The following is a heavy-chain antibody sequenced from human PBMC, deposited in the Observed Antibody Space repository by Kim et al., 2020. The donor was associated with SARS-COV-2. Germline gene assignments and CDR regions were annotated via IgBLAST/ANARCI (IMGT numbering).Heavy chain of an antibody. Sequence: SVKGRFTICRDNSKSTLYLQMDSLKVEDTDVYYCAKEPSCSDTICYGAFDIWGQGTMVTVSS. J-gene: IGHJ3*02. V-gene: IGHV3-23*01. CDR3: AKEPSCSDTICYGAFDI. D-gene: IGHD2-15*01.